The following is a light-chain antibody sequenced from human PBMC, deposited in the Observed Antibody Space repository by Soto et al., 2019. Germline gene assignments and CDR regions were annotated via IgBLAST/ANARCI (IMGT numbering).Light chain of an antibody. Sequence: DIVLTQSPGTLSLSPGERATLSCRASQIISSTYLGWYQQKPGQAPRLLIYGASSRATGIPDRFSGSGSGTDFTLTISRLEPEDFAVYYCQQYGSSPGTFGGGTKVEIK. CDR3: QQYGSSPGT. CDR1: QIISSTY. J-gene: IGKJ4*01. CDR2: GAS. V-gene: IGKV3-20*01.